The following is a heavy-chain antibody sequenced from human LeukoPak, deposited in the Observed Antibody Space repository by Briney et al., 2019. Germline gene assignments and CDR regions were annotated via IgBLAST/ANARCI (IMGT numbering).Heavy chain of an antibody. CDR3: AKDVMNSGSWGDY. D-gene: IGHD1-26*01. Sequence: PGASLRLSCAASGFTLSSYAISWVRQAPGKGLEWVSAISGSGGSTYYADSVKGRFTISRDNSKNTLYLQMNSLRAEDTAVYYCAKDVMNSGSWGDYWGQGTLVTVSS. CDR2: ISGSGGST. V-gene: IGHV3-23*01. J-gene: IGHJ4*02. CDR1: GFTLSSYA.